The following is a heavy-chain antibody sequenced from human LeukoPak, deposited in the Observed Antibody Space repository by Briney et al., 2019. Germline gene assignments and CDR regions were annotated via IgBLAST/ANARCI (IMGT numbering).Heavy chain of an antibody. D-gene: IGHD6-13*01. CDR2: ISSSSNYI. J-gene: IGHJ4*02. V-gene: IGHV3-21*01. CDR3: ARASGIAAAGTCDY. Sequence: PGGSLRLSCAASGFIFSSYSMNWVRQSPGKGLAWVSSISSSSNYIYYADSVKGRFTISRDNAKNSLYLQLNSLRAEDTAVYYCARASGIAAAGTCDYWGQGTLVTVSS. CDR1: GFIFSSYS.